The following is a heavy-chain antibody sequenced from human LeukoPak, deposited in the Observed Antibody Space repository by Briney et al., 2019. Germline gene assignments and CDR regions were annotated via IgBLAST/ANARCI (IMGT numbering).Heavy chain of an antibody. Sequence: SQTLSLTCTVSGGSISSGGYYWSWIRQHPGKGLEWIGYIYYSGSTYYNPSLKSRVTISVDTSKNQFSLKLSSVTAADTAVYYCARGGSVAGPSYFDYWGQGTLVTVSS. CDR1: GGSISSGGYY. J-gene: IGHJ4*02. CDR2: IYYSGST. CDR3: ARGGSVAGPSYFDY. D-gene: IGHD6-19*01. V-gene: IGHV4-31*03.